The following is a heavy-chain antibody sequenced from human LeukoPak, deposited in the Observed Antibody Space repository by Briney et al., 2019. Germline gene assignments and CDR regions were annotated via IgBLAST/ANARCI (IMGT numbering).Heavy chain of an antibody. CDR2: IIPIFGTA. V-gene: IGHV1-69*01. Sequence: GASVKVSCKASGGTFSSYAISWVRQAPGQGLEWMGGIIPIFGTANYAQKFQGRVTVPADESTSTAYMELSSLRSEDTAVYYCAGEMATPLDYWGQGTLVTVSS. CDR3: AGEMATPLDY. CDR1: GGTFSSYA. J-gene: IGHJ4*02. D-gene: IGHD5-24*01.